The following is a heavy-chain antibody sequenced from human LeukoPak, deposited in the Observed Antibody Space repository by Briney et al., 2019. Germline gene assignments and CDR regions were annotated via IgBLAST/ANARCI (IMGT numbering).Heavy chain of an antibody. Sequence: ASVTVSCTASGYTFTSYGISWVRQAPGQGLEWMGWISAYNGNTNYAQKLQGRVTMTTDTSTSTAYMELRSLRSDDTAVYYCARSPPYDFWSGYSTQYEQYYFDYWGQGTLVTVSS. D-gene: IGHD3-3*01. V-gene: IGHV1-18*01. CDR3: ARSPPYDFWSGYSTQYEQYYFDY. CDR1: GYTFTSYG. J-gene: IGHJ4*02. CDR2: ISAYNGNT.